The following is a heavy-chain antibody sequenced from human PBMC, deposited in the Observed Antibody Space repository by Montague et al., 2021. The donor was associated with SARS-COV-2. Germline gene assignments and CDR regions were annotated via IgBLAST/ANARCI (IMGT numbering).Heavy chain of an antibody. V-gene: IGHV2-70*01. J-gene: IGHJ4*02. CDR2: XXWDDDK. D-gene: IGHD3-16*02. CDR3: ARIRRVDDYVWGSYRYAPFDY. CDR1: GFSPSTSGMC. Sequence: PALVKPTQTLTLTCTFSGFSPSTSGMCVSWIRQPPGKALEWLALXXWDDDKYYSTSLKTRLTISKDTSKNQVVLTMTNMDPVDTATYYCARIRRVDDYVWGSYRYAPFDYWGQGTLVTVSS.